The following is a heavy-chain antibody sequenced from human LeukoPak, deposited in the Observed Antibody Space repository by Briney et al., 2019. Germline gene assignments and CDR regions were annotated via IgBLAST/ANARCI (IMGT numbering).Heavy chain of an antibody. D-gene: IGHD3-16*01. CDR3: ARASGGIGGVTNYFDS. CDR2: IYKSGAT. Sequence: SETLSLTCSVSGVSMRSDGYYWSWIRQHPGKGLEWIGYIYKSGATYYNPSLKSRLSISVDTSKNQFSLNLSYVTAADTAMYFCARASGGIGGVTNYFDSWGQGTLVTVSS. CDR1: GVSMRSDGYY. J-gene: IGHJ4*02. V-gene: IGHV4-31*03.